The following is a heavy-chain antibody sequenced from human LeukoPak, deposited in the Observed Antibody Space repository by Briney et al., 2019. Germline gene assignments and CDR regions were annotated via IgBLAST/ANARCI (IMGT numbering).Heavy chain of an antibody. CDR2: ISSSSSYI. V-gene: IGHV3-21*04. J-gene: IGHJ4*02. Sequence: PGGSLRLSCAASGFTVSSYSMNWVRQAPGKGLEWVSSISSSSSYIYYADSVKGRFTISRDNAKNSLYLQMNSLRAEDTAVYYCAREASRDCSSTSCYADYWGQGTLVTVSS. CDR1: GFTVSSYS. CDR3: AREASRDCSSTSCYADY. D-gene: IGHD2-2*01.